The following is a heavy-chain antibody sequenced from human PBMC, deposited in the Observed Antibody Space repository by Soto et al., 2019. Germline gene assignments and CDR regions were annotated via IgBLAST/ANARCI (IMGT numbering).Heavy chain of an antibody. CDR1: GVTFSHAA. CDR2: IIPIFGGA. D-gene: IGHD6-13*01. CDR3: ARDEEDRQLARMTKNFGMDV. Sequence: VQVVQSEAEAKQPGSSVKLSCKVSGVTFSHAAFSWVRQVPGQGLEWMGGIIPIFGGAKYAQKFQARAKMSAFKMTVIRSMEFPSLRMDHTPVKVRARDEEDRQLARMTKNFGMDVWGQGTTVTVSS. V-gene: IGHV1-69*06. J-gene: IGHJ6*02.